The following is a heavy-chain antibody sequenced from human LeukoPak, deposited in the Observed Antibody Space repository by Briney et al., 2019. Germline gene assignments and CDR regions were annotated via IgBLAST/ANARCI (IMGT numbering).Heavy chain of an antibody. CDR1: GFTFSSYA. CDR2: ISGSGGST. J-gene: IGHJ2*01. CDR3: AKDRTYGDYGLAVWYFDL. D-gene: IGHD4-17*01. V-gene: IGHV3-23*01. Sequence: GGSLRLSCAASGFTFSSYAMSWVRQAPGKGLEWVSAISGSGGSTYYADSVKGRFTISRDNSKNTLYLQMNSLRAEDTAVYYCAKDRTYGDYGLAVWYFDLWGRGTLVTVSS.